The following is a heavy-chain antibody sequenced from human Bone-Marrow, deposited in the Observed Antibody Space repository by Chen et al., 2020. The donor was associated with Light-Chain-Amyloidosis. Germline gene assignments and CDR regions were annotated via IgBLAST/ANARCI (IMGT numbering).Heavy chain of an antibody. V-gene: IGHV3-74*01. Sequence: EVLLVESGGEVVQPGGSLRLSCTASGFSFSTYWMHWVRQSPGKGLVSVSRTNSAGTSTTDADSGKGRFTVSRDNTKNTMYLEMNSLRVEDTAVYYCARTALRYLDYWGQGTLVTVSS. D-gene: IGHD3-9*01. CDR3: ARTALRYLDY. CDR2: TNSAGTST. J-gene: IGHJ4*02. CDR1: GFSFSTYW.